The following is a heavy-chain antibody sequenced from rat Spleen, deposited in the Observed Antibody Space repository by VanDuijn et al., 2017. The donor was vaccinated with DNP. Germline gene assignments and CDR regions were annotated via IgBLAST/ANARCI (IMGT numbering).Heavy chain of an antibody. Sequence: VQLKESGPGLVQPSQTLSLTCTVSGFSLTSYNVHWVRQPIGKGLEWMGIIWTGGNTDYNSTLKSRLSISRDTSKSQVFLKMNSLQTEDIATYYCARGNNGGYDDWGQGVMVTVSS. CDR1: GFSLTSYN. CDR3: ARGNNGGYDD. CDR2: IWTGGNT. V-gene: IGHV2-30*01. D-gene: IGHD1-11*01. J-gene: IGHJ2*01.